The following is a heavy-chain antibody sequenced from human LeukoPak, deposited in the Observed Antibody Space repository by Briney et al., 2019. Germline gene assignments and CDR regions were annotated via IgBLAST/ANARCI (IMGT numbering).Heavy chain of an antibody. J-gene: IGHJ5*02. CDR2: ISYKGFT. V-gene: IGHV4-59*08. Sequence: SETLSLTCAVSGVSINRYYWSWIRQPPGKGLEWIGYISYKGFTNSIPSLKSRVTISVDTSKNHFSLNLSSMTAADTAVYYCARHSLPDAPTHNWFDPWGQGTLVIVSS. CDR1: GVSINRYY. D-gene: IGHD2-2*01. CDR3: ARHSLPDAPTHNWFDP.